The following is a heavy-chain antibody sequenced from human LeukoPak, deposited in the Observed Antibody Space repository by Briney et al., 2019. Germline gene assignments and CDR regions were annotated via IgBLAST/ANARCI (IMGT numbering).Heavy chain of an antibody. CDR1: GYTFISYG. J-gene: IGHJ4*02. Sequence: SVKVSCKASGYTFISYGISWVRQAPGQGLQWMGWISCYNGHTHYAQNFQGRVTMTTDTSTNTAYMELRSLRSDDTAVYYCARREGRSASPFFFDSWGQGTLVTVSS. D-gene: IGHD6-6*01. CDR3: ARREGRSASPFFFDS. V-gene: IGHV1-18*01. CDR2: ISCYNGHT.